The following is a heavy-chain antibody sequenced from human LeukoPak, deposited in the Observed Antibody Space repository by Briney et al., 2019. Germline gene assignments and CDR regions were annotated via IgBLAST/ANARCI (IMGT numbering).Heavy chain of an antibody. CDR2: IIPIFGTA. D-gene: IGHD1-26*01. CDR1: GGTFSSYA. Sequence: ASVKASCKASGGTFSSYAISWVRQAPGQGLEWMGGIIPIFGTANYAQKFQGRVTITADESTSTAYMELSSLRSEDTAVYYCARALSGSYFRLFDYWGQGTLVTVSS. V-gene: IGHV1-69*01. CDR3: ARALSGSYFRLFDY. J-gene: IGHJ4*02.